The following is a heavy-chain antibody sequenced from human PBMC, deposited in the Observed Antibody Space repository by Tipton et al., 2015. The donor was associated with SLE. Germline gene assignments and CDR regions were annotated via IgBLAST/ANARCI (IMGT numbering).Heavy chain of an antibody. CDR3: ARQDLGRAATLTFDI. Sequence: TLSLTCVVYGGAFNVYFLSWVRQTPGKGGGWIGEINHSGSTNYNPSLKSRVTLSVDTSKNEFSLRLSSVTAADTAVYFCARQDLGRAATLTFDIWGLGTLVTVSS. CDR1: GGAFNVYF. D-gene: IGHD6-25*01. J-gene: IGHJ4*02. V-gene: IGHV4-34*01. CDR2: INHSGST.